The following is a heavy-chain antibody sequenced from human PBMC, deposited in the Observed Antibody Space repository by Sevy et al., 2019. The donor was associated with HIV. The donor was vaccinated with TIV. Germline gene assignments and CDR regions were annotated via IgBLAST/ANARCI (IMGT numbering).Heavy chain of an antibody. V-gene: IGHV4-39*01. CDR1: GGSISSSSYY. Sequence: SETLSLTCTVSGGSISSSSYYWGWIRQPPGKGLEWIGSIYYSGSTYYNPSLKSRVTISVDTSKNQFSLKLSSVTAADTAVDYCARHIGGGNYYDSSGYYPGNWFDPWGQGTLVTVSS. CDR3: ARHIGGGNYYDSSGYYPGNWFDP. CDR2: IYYSGST. J-gene: IGHJ5*02. D-gene: IGHD3-22*01.